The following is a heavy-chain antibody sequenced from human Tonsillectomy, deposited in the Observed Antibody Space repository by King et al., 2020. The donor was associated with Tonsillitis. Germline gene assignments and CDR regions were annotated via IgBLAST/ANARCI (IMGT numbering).Heavy chain of an antibody. V-gene: IGHV4-34*01. D-gene: IGHD2-2*01. Sequence: VQLPQWGAGLLKPSETLSLTCVVYGGSFSAYYWSWIRQPPGKGLEWIGEINHSGNSNYNPSLKSRATISVDTSENQFSLKLSSVTVADTAVYYWVRRAPGRAAMHNWFDPRGQGTLVTVSS. J-gene: IGHJ5*02. CDR3: VRRAPGRAAMHNWFDP. CDR2: INHSGNS. CDR1: GGSFSAYY.